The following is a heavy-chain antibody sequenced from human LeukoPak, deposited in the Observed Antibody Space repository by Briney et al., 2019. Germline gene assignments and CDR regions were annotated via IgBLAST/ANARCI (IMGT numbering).Heavy chain of an antibody. J-gene: IGHJ6*02. CDR2: ISSSSSTI. Sequence: GGSLRLSCAASGFTFSSYSMNWVRQPPGKGLEWVSYISSSSSTIYYADAVKGRFTISRDNAKNSLYLQMNSLRAEDTAVYYCARDDGSSYYYYGMDVWGQGTTVTVSS. CDR3: ARDDGSSYYYYGMDV. D-gene: IGHD2/OR15-2a*01. CDR1: GFTFSSYS. V-gene: IGHV3-48*01.